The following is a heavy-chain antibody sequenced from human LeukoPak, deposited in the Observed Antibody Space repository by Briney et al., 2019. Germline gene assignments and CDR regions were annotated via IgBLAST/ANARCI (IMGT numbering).Heavy chain of an antibody. J-gene: IGHJ3*02. CDR1: GFTFSSCA. Sequence: PGGSLRLSCAASGFTFSSCAMSWVRQAPGKGLEWVSVIYSGGTTYYADSVKGRFTISRDNSKNTLYLQMNSLRVEDTAMYYCARMGNSAFDIRGQGTMVTVSS. V-gene: IGHV3-53*01. D-gene: IGHD1-7*01. CDR3: ARMGNSAFDI. CDR2: IYSGGTT.